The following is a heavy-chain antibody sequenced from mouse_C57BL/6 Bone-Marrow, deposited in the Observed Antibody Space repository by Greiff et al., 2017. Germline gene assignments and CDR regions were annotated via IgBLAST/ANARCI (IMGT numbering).Heavy chain of an antibody. CDR1: GFNIKDYY. J-gene: IGHJ4*01. CDR2: IDPEDGET. Sequence: EVHLVESGAELVKPGASVKLSCTASGFNIKDYYMHWVKQRTEQGLEWIGRIDPEDGETKYAPKFQGKATITADTSSNTAYLQLSSLTSEDTAVYYCAREYYYGSSFYAMDYWGQGTSVTVSS. V-gene: IGHV14-2*01. CDR3: AREYYYGSSFYAMDY. D-gene: IGHD1-1*01.